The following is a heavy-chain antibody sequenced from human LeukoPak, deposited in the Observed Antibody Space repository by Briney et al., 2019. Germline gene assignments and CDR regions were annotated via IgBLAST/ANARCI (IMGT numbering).Heavy chain of an antibody. CDR3: ARESPVAAVGRSWFDP. D-gene: IGHD6-13*01. J-gene: IGHJ5*02. Sequence: GGSLRLSCAASGFTFSSYAMGWVRQAPGKGLEWVSTISGGGVTTYYADSVKGRLTISRDNSKNTVYLQMNSLRDDDTAVYFCARESPVAAVGRSWFDPWGQGTLVTVSS. CDR1: GFTFSSYA. V-gene: IGHV3-23*01. CDR2: ISGGGVTT.